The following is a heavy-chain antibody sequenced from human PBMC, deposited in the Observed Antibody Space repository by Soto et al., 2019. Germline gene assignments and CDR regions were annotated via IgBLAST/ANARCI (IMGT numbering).Heavy chain of an antibody. CDR3: AETIDSPPGDSRGRGGLLGY. J-gene: IGHJ4*02. V-gene: IGHV3-30*03. CDR1: GFRFSAYG. D-gene: IGHD3-22*01. Sequence: QVQLVESGGGVVQPGRSLRLSCAASGFRFSAYGMHWVRQAPGKGPEWVAVISFDGRNEHYADSVKGRFTISRDNSKNTVFLQMNSLRAGDTAMYYCAETIDSPPGDSRGRGGLLGYWGQGTLVTFSS. CDR2: ISFDGRNE.